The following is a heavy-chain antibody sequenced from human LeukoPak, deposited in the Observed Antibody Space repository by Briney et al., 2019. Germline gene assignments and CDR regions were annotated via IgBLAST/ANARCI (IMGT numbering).Heavy chain of an antibody. V-gene: IGHV4-30-4*01. Sequence: SETLSLTCTVSGGSISSGDYYWRWIRQPPGKGLEWIGYIYYSGSTYYNPSLKSRVTISVDTSKNQFSLKLSSVTAADTAVYYCARDTVTLPYYYYGMDVWGQGTTVTVSS. CDR3: ARDTVTLPYYYYGMDV. CDR2: IYYSGST. J-gene: IGHJ6*02. CDR1: GGSISSGDYY. D-gene: IGHD4-11*01.